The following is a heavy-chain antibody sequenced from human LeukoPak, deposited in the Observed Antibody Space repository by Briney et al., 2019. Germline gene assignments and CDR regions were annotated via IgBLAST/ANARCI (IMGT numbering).Heavy chain of an antibody. Sequence: SVKVSCKASGGTFSSYAISWVRQAPGQGLEWMGGIIPIFGTANYAQKFQGRDTITADESTSTAYMELSSLRSEDTAVYYCATHYYDSSGYYIHWGQGTLVTVSS. J-gene: IGHJ4*02. CDR1: GGTFSSYA. CDR2: IIPIFGTA. V-gene: IGHV1-69*01. D-gene: IGHD3-22*01. CDR3: ATHYYDSSGYYIH.